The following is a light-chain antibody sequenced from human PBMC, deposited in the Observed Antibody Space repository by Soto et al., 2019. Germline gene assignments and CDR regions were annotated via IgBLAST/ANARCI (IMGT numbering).Light chain of an antibody. V-gene: IGKV3-20*01. CDR1: QSVSSKY. Sequence: EVVLTQSPGTLSLSPGERATLSCRASQSVSSKYLAWYQHKPGQAPRLVIYGASSRATGLPDRFSGSGSGTDFTLTISRLEPEDFAFYYCHHYGSSFGGGTKV. CDR2: GAS. J-gene: IGKJ4*01. CDR3: HHYGSS.